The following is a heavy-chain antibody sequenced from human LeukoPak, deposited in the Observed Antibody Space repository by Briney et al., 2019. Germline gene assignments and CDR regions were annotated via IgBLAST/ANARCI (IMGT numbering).Heavy chain of an antibody. D-gene: IGHD2-2*01. Sequence: PSQTLSLTCTVSGGSISSGSYYWSWIRQPPGKGLEWIGYIYYSGSTNYNPSLKSRVTISVDTSKNQFSLKLSSVTAADTAVYYCARGYQLPTHAFDIWGQGTMVTVSS. CDR2: IYYSGST. CDR3: ARGYQLPTHAFDI. J-gene: IGHJ3*02. V-gene: IGHV4-61*01. CDR1: GGSISSGSYY.